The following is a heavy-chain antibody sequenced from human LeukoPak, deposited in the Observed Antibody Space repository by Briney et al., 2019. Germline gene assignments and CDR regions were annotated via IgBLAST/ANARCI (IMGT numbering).Heavy chain of an antibody. CDR3: ARSVWFGESTYYFDY. Sequence: PSETLSLTCTVSGGSISSYFWSWTRQPAGKGLEWIGYIHHSGSTNCSSSLKSRVTLSKDTSKNQFSLKLTSVTAADTAIYFCARSVWFGESTYYFDYWGRGTLVTVSS. V-gene: IGHV4-59*12. D-gene: IGHD3-10*01. J-gene: IGHJ4*02. CDR1: GGSISSYF. CDR2: IHHSGST.